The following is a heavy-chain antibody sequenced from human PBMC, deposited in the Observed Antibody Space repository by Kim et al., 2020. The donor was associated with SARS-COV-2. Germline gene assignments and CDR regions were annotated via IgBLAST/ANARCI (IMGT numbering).Heavy chain of an antibody. J-gene: IGHJ6*02. CDR3: AKESGSGSYYAWTYDYYGMDV. CDR2: ISYDGSNK. V-gene: IGHV3-30*18. Sequence: GGSLRLSCAASGFTFSSYGMHWVRQAPGKGLEWVAVISYDGSNKYYADSVKGRFTISRDNSKNTLYLQMNSLRAEDTSVYYCAKESGSGSYYAWTYDYYGMDVWGQGTTVTVPS. CDR1: GFTFSSYG. D-gene: IGHD3-10*01.